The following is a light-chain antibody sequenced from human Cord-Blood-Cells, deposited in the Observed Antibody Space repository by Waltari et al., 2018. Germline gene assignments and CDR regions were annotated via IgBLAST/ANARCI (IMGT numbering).Light chain of an antibody. CDR3: SSYTSSSTRVV. J-gene: IGLJ2*01. CDR2: DVS. CDR1: SSDVGGYND. Sequence: QSALTQPAPVSGSPGQSLTIPCTGTSSDVGGYNDVSSYQQHPGKAPKQRFYDVSNRPSGVANRFSGSKSGNTASLTISGLQAEDESDYYCSSYTSSSTRVVFGGGTKLTVL. V-gene: IGLV2-14*01.